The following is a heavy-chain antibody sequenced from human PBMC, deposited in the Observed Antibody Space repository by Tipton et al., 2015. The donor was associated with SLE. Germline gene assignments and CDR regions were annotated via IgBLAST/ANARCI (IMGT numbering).Heavy chain of an antibody. CDR2: IWYDGSNK. CDR1: GFTFSIYG. V-gene: IGHV3-33*03. CDR3: AKEYYYDSAGREIDF. J-gene: IGHJ4*02. D-gene: IGHD3-22*01. Sequence: SLRLSCTASGFTFSIYGMHWVRQAPGKGLEWVAVIWYDGSNKYYADSMKGRFTISRDNSKNTLYLEMNGLRAEDTALYYCAKEYYYDSAGREIDFWGQGTLVTVSS.